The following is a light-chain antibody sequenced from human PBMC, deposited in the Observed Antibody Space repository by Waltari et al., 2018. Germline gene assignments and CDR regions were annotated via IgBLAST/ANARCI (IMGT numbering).Light chain of an antibody. Sequence: DIQMTQSPSSLSASVGDRVTITCRASQSIRSYLNWYQQKPGKAPKLLIYDGSNWQSGVPSRFSGSGSGTDFTLTISRLQAEDFATYFCQQSYSTPLTFGGGAKVEIK. CDR2: DGS. V-gene: IGKV1-39*01. CDR1: QSIRSY. J-gene: IGKJ4*01. CDR3: QQSYSTPLT.